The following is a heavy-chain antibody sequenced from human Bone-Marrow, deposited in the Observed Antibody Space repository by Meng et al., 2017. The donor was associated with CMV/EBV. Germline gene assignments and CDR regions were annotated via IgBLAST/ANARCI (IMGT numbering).Heavy chain of an antibody. Sequence: GGSLRLSCAASGFTFSSYSMNWVRQAPGKGLEWVSSISSSSSYIYYADSVKGRFTISRENAKNSLYLQMNSLRAGDTAVYYCAKGDYYYGMDVWGQGTTVTVSS. CDR3: AKGDYYYGMDV. D-gene: IGHD3-16*01. V-gene: IGHV3-21*01. J-gene: IGHJ6*02. CDR2: ISSSSSYI. CDR1: GFTFSSYS.